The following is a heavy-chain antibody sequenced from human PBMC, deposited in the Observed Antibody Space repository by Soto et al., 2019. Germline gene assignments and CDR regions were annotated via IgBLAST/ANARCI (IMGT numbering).Heavy chain of an antibody. CDR3: AKDRARYCGGGSCYSIFDY. CDR2: ISYDGSNK. CDR1: GFTFSSYG. Sequence: QVQLVESGGGVVQPGRSLRLSCAASGFTFSSYGMHWVRQAPVKGLEWVAVISYDGSNKYYADSVKGRFTISRDNSKNTLYLQMNSLRAEDTAVYYCAKDRARYCGGGSCYSIFDYWGQGTLVTVSS. D-gene: IGHD2-15*01. V-gene: IGHV3-30*18. J-gene: IGHJ4*02.